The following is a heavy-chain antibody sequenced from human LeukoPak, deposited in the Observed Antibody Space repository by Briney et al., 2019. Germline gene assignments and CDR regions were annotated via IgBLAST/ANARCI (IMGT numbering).Heavy chain of an antibody. CDR1: GFTLKTYS. CDR2: ITSDSAFM. D-gene: IGHD3-16*01. V-gene: IGHV3-48*01. J-gene: IGHJ6*03. CDR3: ARDLKYAYWDAGGYYYYMDV. Sequence: PGGSLRLSCAASGFTLKTYSINWVRQAPGKGLEWMSYITSDSAFMFYADSVKGRFTISRDNAKNSVYLQMHSLRVEDTAVYYFARDLKYAYWDAGGYYYYMDVWGKGTTVTVSS.